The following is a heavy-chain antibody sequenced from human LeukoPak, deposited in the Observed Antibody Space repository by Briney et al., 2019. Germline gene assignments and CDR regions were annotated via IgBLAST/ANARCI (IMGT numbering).Heavy chain of an antibody. CDR1: GDSVTGYY. J-gene: IGHJ4*02. CDR2: IYKIGTT. CDR3: VIGVGWQPDY. V-gene: IGHV4-59*02. Sequence: SETLSLTCTVFGDSVTGYYLNWVRQPPGKGLEWIGHIYKIGTTNYNPSLKSRLTISADTSKNQFSLKLRSVSAADTAVYYCVIGVGWQPDYWGQGALVTVSS. D-gene: IGHD2-15*01.